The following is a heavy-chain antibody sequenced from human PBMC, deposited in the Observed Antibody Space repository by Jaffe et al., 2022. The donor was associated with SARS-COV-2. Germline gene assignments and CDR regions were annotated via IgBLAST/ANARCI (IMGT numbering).Heavy chain of an antibody. CDR3: ARQISNSWSAY. Sequence: EVQLVQSGAEVKKPGESLKISCRGSGYSFTNHWIGWVRQMPGKGLEWMGIIHPADSDTTYSPSFEGQVTISADKSISTAYLQWTSLRASDTAMYYCARQISNSWSAYWGQGTLVTVSS. CDR1: GYSFTNHW. CDR2: IHPADSDT. J-gene: IGHJ4*02. D-gene: IGHD6-13*01. V-gene: IGHV5-51*01.